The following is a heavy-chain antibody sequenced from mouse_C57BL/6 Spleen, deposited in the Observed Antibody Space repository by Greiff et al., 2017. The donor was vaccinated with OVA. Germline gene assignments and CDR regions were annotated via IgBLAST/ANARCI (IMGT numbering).Heavy chain of an antibody. CDR2: ISDGGSYT. V-gene: IGHV5-4*01. J-gene: IGHJ1*03. D-gene: IGHD2-3*01. Sequence: EVHLVESGGGLVKPGGSLKLSCAASGFTFSSYAMSWVRQTPEKRLEWVATISDGGSYTYYTDNVKGRFTISRDNAKNNLYLQMSHLKSEDTAMYYCARDRGWLLRDFDVWGTGTTVTVSS. CDR1: GFTFSSYA. CDR3: ARDRGWLLRDFDV.